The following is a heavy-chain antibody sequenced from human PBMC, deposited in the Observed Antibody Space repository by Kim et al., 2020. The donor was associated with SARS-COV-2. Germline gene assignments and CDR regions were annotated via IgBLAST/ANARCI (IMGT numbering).Heavy chain of an antibody. Sequence: GGSLRLSCAASGFAFSTYGIHWVRQAPGKRLEWLALIWFDGSHETYADSVRGRFTISRDNSKNTLFLQMDSLRAEDTAVYFCARDGGSRAFDMWGQWTTVTVSA. CDR3: ARDGGSRAFDM. J-gene: IGHJ3*02. V-gene: IGHV3-33*01. CDR2: IWFDGSHE. D-gene: IGHD3-16*01. CDR1: GFAFSTYG.